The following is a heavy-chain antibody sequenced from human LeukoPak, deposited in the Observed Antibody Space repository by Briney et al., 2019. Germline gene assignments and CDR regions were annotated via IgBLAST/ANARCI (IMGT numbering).Heavy chain of an antibody. CDR1: GGSISSGSYY. V-gene: IGHV4-61*02. Sequence: SSQTLSLTCTVSGGSISSGSYYWSWIRQPAGKGPEWIGRIYTSGSTNYNPSLKSRVTISVDRTKNHFSLKLSSVTAADTAVYYCARTTEEYYGSGKSRKYYSYYYYMDVWGKGTAVTVSS. D-gene: IGHD3-10*01. CDR2: IYTSGST. CDR3: ARTTEEYYGSGKSRKYYSYYYYMDV. J-gene: IGHJ6*03.